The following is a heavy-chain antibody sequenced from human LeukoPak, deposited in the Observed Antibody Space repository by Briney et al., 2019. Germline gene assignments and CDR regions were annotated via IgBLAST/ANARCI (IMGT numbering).Heavy chain of an antibody. CDR1: GGSFSGYY. CDR2: INHSGST. D-gene: IGHD3-9*01. CDR3: ARVGTYYDILTGPEGYYYGMDV. J-gene: IGHJ6*02. Sequence: SETLFLTCAVYGGSFSGYYWSWIRQPPGKGLEWIGEINHSGSTNYNPSLKSRVTISVDTSKNQFSLKLSSVTAADTAVYYCARVGTYYDILTGPEGYYYGMDVWGQGTTVTVSS. V-gene: IGHV4-34*01.